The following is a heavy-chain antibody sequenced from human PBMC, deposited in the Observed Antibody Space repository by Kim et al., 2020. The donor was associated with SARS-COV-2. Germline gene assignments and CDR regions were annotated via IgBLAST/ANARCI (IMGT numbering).Heavy chain of an antibody. Sequence: SETLSLTCAVYGGSFSGYYWSWIRQPPGKGLEWIGEINHSGSTNYNPSLKSRVTISVDTSKNQFSLKLSSVTAADTAVYYCARPYYGSGSPNDAFDIWGQGTMVTVSS. CDR3: ARPYYGSGSPNDAFDI. V-gene: IGHV4-34*01. CDR2: INHSGST. J-gene: IGHJ3*02. D-gene: IGHD3-10*01. CDR1: GGSFSGYY.